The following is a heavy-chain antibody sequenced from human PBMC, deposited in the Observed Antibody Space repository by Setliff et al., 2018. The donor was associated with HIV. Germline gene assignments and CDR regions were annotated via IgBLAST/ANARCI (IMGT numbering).Heavy chain of an antibody. CDR2: IFYSGIT. CDR1: GGSFTSRSYY. D-gene: IGHD3-16*01. CDR3: ARGTEVGATGF. V-gene: IGHV4-39*01. J-gene: IGHJ4*02. Sequence: SETLSLTCTVSGGSFTSRSYYWGWIRQPPGKGLEWIGSIFYSGITYYNPSLKSRVTISVDPSRNQFSLKVTSVSAAATAVYYCARGTEVGATGFWGQGTLVAVSS.